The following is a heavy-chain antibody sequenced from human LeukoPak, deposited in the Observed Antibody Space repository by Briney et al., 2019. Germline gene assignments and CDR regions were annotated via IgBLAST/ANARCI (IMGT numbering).Heavy chain of an antibody. CDR2: INHSGST. CDR1: GGSFSGYY. D-gene: IGHD3-10*01. CDR3: ARDSIRAYYYGSGSPESYYGMDV. V-gene: IGHV4-34*01. J-gene: IGHJ6*02. Sequence: PSETLSLTCAVYGGSFSGYYWSWIRQPPGKGLEWIGEINHSGSTNYNPSLKSRVTMSVDTSKNQFSLKLSSVTAADTAVYYCARDSIRAYYYGSGSPESYYGMDVWGQGTTVTVSS.